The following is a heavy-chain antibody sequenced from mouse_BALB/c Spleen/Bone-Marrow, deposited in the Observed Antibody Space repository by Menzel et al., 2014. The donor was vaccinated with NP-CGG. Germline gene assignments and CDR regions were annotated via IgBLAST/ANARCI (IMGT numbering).Heavy chain of an antibody. J-gene: IGHJ2*01. CDR2: INSNGGST. CDR3: ARDYYGSSDY. CDR1: GFTFSSYG. V-gene: IGHV5-6-3*01. D-gene: IGHD1-1*01. Sequence: EVKVVESGGGLVQPGGSLKLSCAASGFTFSSYGMSWVRQTPGKRLELVATINSNGGSTYYPDSVKGRFTISRDNVKNTLYLQMSSLKSEDTAMYYCARDYYGSSDYWGQGTTLTVSP.